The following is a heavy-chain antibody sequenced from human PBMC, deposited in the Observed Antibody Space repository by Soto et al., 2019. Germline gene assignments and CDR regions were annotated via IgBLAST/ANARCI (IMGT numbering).Heavy chain of an antibody. Sequence: GASVKVSCKVSGYTLTEFSMNWVRQAPGKGLEWMGGFDPEDAETTYAQKFQGRVTMTEDTSTDTAYMELSSLRSEDTAVYYCATTLGSSLQNDYYGMDVWGQGTTVTVSS. CDR1: GYTLTEFS. CDR3: ATTLGSSLQNDYYGMDV. J-gene: IGHJ6*02. CDR2: FDPEDAET. D-gene: IGHD6-6*01. V-gene: IGHV1-24*01.